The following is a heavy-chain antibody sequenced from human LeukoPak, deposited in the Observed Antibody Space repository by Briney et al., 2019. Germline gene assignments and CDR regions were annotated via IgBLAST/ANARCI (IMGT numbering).Heavy chain of an antibody. V-gene: IGHV4-39*01. Sequence: GSLRLSCAASGFTFSSYAMSWIRQPPGKGLEWIANIYYIGSTYYNPSLKSRVTISVDTSKNQLSLKLSAVTAADTAVYYCASVRRGFGESSKYYSYYYMDVWGNGTTVPIS. CDR3: ASVRRGFGESSKYYSYYYMDV. CDR1: GFTFSSYA. CDR2: IYYIGST. D-gene: IGHD3-10*01. J-gene: IGHJ6*03.